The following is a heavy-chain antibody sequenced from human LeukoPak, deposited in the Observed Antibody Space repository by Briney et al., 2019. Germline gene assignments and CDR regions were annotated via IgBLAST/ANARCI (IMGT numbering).Heavy chain of an antibody. D-gene: IGHD2-8*02. CDR3: ASVLGPSTLDT. V-gene: IGHV3-74*01. CDR1: GFTFTKYW. J-gene: IGHJ5*02. CDR2: ISGDGSST. Sequence: GGSLRLSCAASGFTFTKYWLYWVRQAPGKRPVWVSRISGDGSSTAYADSVKGRFSISRDNPKNTLYLQMNSLRVDDTAIYYCASVLGPSTLDTWGQGTLVTVSS.